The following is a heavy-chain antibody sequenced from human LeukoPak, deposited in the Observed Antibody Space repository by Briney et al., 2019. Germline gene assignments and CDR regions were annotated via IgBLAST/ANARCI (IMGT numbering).Heavy chain of an antibody. V-gene: IGHV1-18*01. Sequence: ASVKVSCKASGYTFTSYGISWVRQAPGQGLEWMGWISAYNGNTNYAQKLQGRVTMTTDTSTSTAYKELGRLRSDDTAVYYCARVVSYYYYYMDVWGKGTTVTVSS. J-gene: IGHJ6*03. CDR2: ISAYNGNT. CDR1: GYTFTSYG. CDR3: ARVVSYYYYYMDV.